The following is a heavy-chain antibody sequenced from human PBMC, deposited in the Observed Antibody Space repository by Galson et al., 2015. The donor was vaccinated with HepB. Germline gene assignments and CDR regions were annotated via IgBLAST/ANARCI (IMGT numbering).Heavy chain of an antibody. CDR1: GFIFSDYS. CDR2: ISSSGSNI. J-gene: IGHJ6*02. V-gene: IGHV3-21*01. Sequence: SLRLSCAASGFIFSDYSMNWVRQAPGKGLEWLSFISSSGSNIFYADSVKGRFTISRDNAKNSLYLDMSSLRAEDTAVYYCARDFAPPDVPFNGYFFYVMDVWGQGTTVTVSS. D-gene: IGHD2-8*01. CDR3: ARDFAPPDVPFNGYFFYVMDV.